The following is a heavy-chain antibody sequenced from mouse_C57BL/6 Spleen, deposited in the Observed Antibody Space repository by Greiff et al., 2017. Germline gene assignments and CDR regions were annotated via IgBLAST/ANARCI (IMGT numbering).Heavy chain of an antibody. CDR2: IDPISGGT. J-gene: IGHJ3*01. V-gene: IGHV1-72*01. D-gene: IGHD2-4*01. Sequence: QVQLQQPGAELVKPGASVKLSCKASGYTFTSYWMHWVKQRPGRGLEWIGRIDPISGGTKYNEKFKSKATLTVDKPSSTAYMQLSSLTSEDSAVYDCAREEVYDYGAWFAYWGQGTLVTVSA. CDR1: GYTFTSYW. CDR3: AREEVYDYGAWFAY.